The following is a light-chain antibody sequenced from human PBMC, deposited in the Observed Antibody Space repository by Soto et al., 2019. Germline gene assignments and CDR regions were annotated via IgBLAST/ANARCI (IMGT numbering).Light chain of an antibody. CDR1: QSISSW. Sequence: MTQSPSTLSASLGDRVTITCRASQSISSWLAWYQQKPGQAPRLLIYGASTRATGIPARFSGSGSGTEFTLTISSLQSEDFAVYYCQPYNNWPLTFGGGAKVDIK. CDR3: QPYNNWPLT. V-gene: IGKV3-15*01. J-gene: IGKJ4*01. CDR2: GAS.